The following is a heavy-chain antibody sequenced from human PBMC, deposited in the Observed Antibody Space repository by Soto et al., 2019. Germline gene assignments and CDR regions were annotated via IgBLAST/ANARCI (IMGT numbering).Heavy chain of an antibody. D-gene: IGHD3-3*01. J-gene: IGHJ4*02. Sequence: QLQLQESGPGLVKPSETLSLTCTVSGGSISSSSYYWGWIRQPPGKGLEWIGSIYYSGSTYYNPSLKSRVTISVDTSKNQFSLKLSSVTAADTAVYYCARLSLFGVVITAEYYFDYWGQGTLVTVSS. CDR3: ARLSLFGVVITAEYYFDY. CDR1: GGSISSSSYY. CDR2: IYYSGST. V-gene: IGHV4-39*01.